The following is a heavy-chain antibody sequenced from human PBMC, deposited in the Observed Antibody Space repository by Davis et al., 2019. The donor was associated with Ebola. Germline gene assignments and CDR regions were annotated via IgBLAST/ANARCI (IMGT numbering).Heavy chain of an antibody. CDR2: IYHSGST. CDR3: ARAFVLGYCSGGSCSNYFDY. D-gene: IGHD2-15*01. CDR1: GGSISSGGYS. V-gene: IGHV4-30-2*01. J-gene: IGHJ4*02. Sequence: MPSETLSLTCAVSGGSISSGGYSWSWIRQPPGKGLEWFGYIYHSGSTYYNPSLKSRVTISVDRSKNQFSLKLSSVTAADTAVYYCARAFVLGYCSGGSCSNYFDYWGQGTLVTVSS.